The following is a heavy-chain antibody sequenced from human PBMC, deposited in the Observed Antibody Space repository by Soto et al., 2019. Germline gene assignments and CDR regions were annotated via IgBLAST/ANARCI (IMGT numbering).Heavy chain of an antibody. CDR1: GGTFSSYA. D-gene: IGHD6-6*01. Sequence: ASVKVSCKASGGTFSSYAISWVRQAPGQGLEWMGGIIPIFGTANYAQKFQGRVTITADESTSTAYVELSSPRSEDTAVYYCARGEYSSSSSWFDPWGQGTLVTVS. V-gene: IGHV1-69*13. CDR2: IIPIFGTA. J-gene: IGHJ5*02. CDR3: ARGEYSSSSSWFDP.